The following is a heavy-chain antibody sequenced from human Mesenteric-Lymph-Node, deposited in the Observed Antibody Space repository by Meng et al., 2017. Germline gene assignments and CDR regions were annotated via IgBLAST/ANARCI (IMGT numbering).Heavy chain of an antibody. CDR1: GCSISSSSYY. CDR2: IYYSGST. CDR3: ARYCSGGSCGYYYYGMDV. J-gene: IGHJ6*02. Sequence: SETLSLTCTVSGCSISSSSYYWGRIRQPPGKGLEWTGSIYYSGSTYYNPSLKSRVTISVDTSQNQFSLKLSSVTAADTAVYYCARYCSGGSCGYYYYGMDVWGQGTTVTVSS. V-gene: IGHV4-39*07. D-gene: IGHD2-15*01.